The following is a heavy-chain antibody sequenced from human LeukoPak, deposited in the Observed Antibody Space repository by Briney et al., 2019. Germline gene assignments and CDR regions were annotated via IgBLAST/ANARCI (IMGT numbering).Heavy chain of an antibody. J-gene: IGHJ4*02. CDR1: GDSVSDNSAA. V-gene: IGHV6-1*01. CDR2: TYYRSNWYY. Sequence: SQTLSLTCAISGDSVSDNSAAWNWIRQSPSRGPEWLGRTYYRSNWYYNYAISVKSRITVTPDTSKNQFSLQLNSVTPEDTAVYYCARALNRYFDYRGQGTLVTVSS. CDR3: ARALNRYFDY.